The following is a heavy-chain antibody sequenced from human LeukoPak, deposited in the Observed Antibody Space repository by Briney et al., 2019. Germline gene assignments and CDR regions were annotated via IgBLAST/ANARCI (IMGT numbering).Heavy chain of an antibody. Sequence: PGGSLRLSCAASGFTFSSYAMHWVRQAPGKGLEWVAVISYDGSNKYYADSVKGRFTISRDNSKNTLYLQMNSLRAEDTAVYYCARFMGYCSSTSCSPYWGQGTLVTVSS. CDR3: ARFMGYCSSTSCSPY. V-gene: IGHV3-30-3*01. J-gene: IGHJ4*02. D-gene: IGHD2-2*01. CDR2: ISYDGSNK. CDR1: GFTFSSYA.